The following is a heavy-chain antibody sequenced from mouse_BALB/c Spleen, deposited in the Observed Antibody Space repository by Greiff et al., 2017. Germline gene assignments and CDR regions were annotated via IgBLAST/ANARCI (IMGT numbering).Heavy chain of an antibody. CDR2: INPSTGYT. D-gene: IGHD1-3*01. CDR3: ARGPGKEGFAY. Sequence: QVQLQQSGAELAKPGASVKMSCKASGYTFTSYWMHWVKQRPGQGLEWIGYINPSTGYTEYNQKFKDKATLTADKSSSTAYMQLSSPTSEDSAVYYCARGPGKEGFAYWGQGTLVTVSA. CDR1: GYTFTSYW. V-gene: IGHV1-7*01. J-gene: IGHJ3*01.